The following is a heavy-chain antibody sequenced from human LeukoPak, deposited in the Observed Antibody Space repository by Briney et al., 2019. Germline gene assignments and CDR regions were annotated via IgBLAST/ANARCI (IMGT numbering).Heavy chain of an antibody. CDR2: IRYEGSNK. V-gene: IGHV3-30*02. CDR3: ARDLSPAYFLH. CDR1: GFTFSNYG. D-gene: IGHD2/OR15-2a*01. Sequence: PGGSLRLSCAASGFTFSNYGMHWVRQAPGKGLEWVAFIRYEGSNKYYPDSVKGRFSISRDNSKNTLYLQMNSLRAEDTAVYYCARDLSPAYFLHWGQGTLVTVSS. J-gene: IGHJ1*01.